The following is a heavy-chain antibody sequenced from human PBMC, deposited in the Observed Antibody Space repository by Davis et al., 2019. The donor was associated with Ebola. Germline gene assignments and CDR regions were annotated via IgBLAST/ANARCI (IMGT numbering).Heavy chain of an antibody. D-gene: IGHD1-20*01. CDR2: INHSGTT. CDR3: ARGRNWNPLKSNWFDP. CDR1: GGSLSGYY. V-gene: IGHV4-34*01. J-gene: IGHJ5*02. Sequence: PSETLSLTCAVYGGSLSGYYWSWIRQPPGKGLEWIGDINHSGTTNYNPSLKSRVTTSLDTSKNQFSLNLTSVTAADTAVYYCARGRNWNPLKSNWFDPWGQGTLVTVSS.